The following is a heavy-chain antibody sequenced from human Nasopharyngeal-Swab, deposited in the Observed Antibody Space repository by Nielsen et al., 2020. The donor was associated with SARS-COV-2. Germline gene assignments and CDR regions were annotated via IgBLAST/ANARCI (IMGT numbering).Heavy chain of an antibody. V-gene: IGHV1-2*06. Sequence: ASVKVSCKASGYTFTGYYMHWVRQAPGQGLEWMGRINPNSGGTNYAQKLQGRVTMTTDTSTSTAYMELRSLRSDDTAVYYRARGLVTPNYCSGGSCYWDYYYYYYMDVWGKGTTVTVSS. CDR1: GYTFTGYY. CDR3: ARGLVTPNYCSGGSCYWDYYYYYYMDV. CDR2: INPNSGGT. J-gene: IGHJ6*03. D-gene: IGHD2-15*01.